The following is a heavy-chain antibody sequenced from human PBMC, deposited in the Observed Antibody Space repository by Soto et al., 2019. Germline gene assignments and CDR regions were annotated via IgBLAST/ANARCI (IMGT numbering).Heavy chain of an antibody. J-gene: IGHJ4*02. CDR2: IYYSGST. Sequence: PSETLSLTCTVSGGSISSGDYYWSLIRQPPGKGLEWIGYIYYSGSTYYNPSLKSRVTISVDTSKNQFSLKLSSVTAADTAVYYCARAVGVVATTKFDYWGQGTLVT. CDR1: GGSISSGDYY. D-gene: IGHD5-12*01. CDR3: ARAVGVVATTKFDY. V-gene: IGHV4-30-4*01.